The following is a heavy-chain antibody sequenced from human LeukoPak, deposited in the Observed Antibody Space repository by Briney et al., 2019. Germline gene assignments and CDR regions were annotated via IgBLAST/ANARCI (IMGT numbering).Heavy chain of an antibody. CDR2: IYYSGST. D-gene: IGHD3-16*01. CDR3: ARDFGSPTYYYYYMDV. V-gene: IGHV4-59*01. CDR1: GGSISSYY. Sequence: SETLSLTCTVSGGSISSYYWSWIRQPPGKGLEWIGYIYYSGSTNYNPPLKSRVTISVDTSKNQFSLKLSSVTAADTAVYYCARDFGSPTYYYYYMDVWGKGTTVTVSS. J-gene: IGHJ6*03.